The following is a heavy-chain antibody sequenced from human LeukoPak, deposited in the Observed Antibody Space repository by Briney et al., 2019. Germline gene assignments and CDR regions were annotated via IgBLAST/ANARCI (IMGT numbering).Heavy chain of an antibody. CDR1: GYTFISYS. D-gene: IGHD2-2*03. J-gene: IGHJ4*02. CDR2: ISASSGNT. V-gene: IGHV1-18*01. CDR3: ATGYCSSTNCRIDY. Sequence: ASVKVSCKASGYTFISYSLSWVRQAPGQGLEWMGWISASSGNTDYAPKFQGKVTMTTDTATSTAYMELRSLRSDDTAVYYCATGYCSSTNCRIDYWGQGTLVSVSS.